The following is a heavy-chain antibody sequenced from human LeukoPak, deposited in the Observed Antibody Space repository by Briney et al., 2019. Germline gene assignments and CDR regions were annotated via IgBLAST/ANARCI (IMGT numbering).Heavy chain of an antibody. CDR1: GGSFSSYS. CDR3: AVKWGFTIFEVVPKCFDH. Sequence: SETLSLTCAVYGGSFSSYSWSWVRQPPGKGLEWIWEIHHTGSTNYNPSLKSRVTISLDRSKNQFSLKLTSVTAAGAAVFYCAVKWGFTIFEVVPKCFDHWGQGTLVTVSS. J-gene: IGHJ5*02. V-gene: IGHV4-34*01. CDR2: IHHTGST. D-gene: IGHD3-3*01.